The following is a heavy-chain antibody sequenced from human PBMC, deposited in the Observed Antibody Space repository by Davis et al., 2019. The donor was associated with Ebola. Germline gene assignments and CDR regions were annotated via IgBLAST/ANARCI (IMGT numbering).Heavy chain of an antibody. D-gene: IGHD6-6*01. J-gene: IGHJ4*02. CDR2: ISGSGATT. V-gene: IGHV3-23*01. CDR1: GFTFSNYA. Sequence: GESLKISCAASGFTFSNYAMSWVRQAPGKGLEWVSGISGSGATTYYADSVKGRFTISRDNSKNTLYLQMNSLRAEDTAVYYCAKGGSSSGRGGYFDYWGQGTLVTVSS. CDR3: AKGGSSSGRGGYFDY.